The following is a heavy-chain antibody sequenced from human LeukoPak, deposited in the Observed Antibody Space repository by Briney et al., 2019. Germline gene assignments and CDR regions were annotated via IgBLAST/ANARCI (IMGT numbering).Heavy chain of an antibody. CDR2: INPNSGGT. J-gene: IGHJ4*02. CDR1: GYTFTGYY. D-gene: IGHD5-24*01. V-gene: IGHV1-2*02. CDR3: AMGEMATISVDY. Sequence: ASVKVSCKAFGYTFTGYYMHWVRQAPGQGLEWMGWINPNSGGTNYAQKFQGRVTMTRDTSISTAYMELSRLRSDDTAVYYCAMGEMATISVDYWGQGTLVTVSS.